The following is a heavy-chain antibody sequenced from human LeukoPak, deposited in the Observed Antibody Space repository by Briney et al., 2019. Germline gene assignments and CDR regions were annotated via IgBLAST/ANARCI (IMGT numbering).Heavy chain of an antibody. Sequence: SETLSLTCTVSGGSISSYYWSWIRQPPGKGLEWIGYIYYSGSTNYNPSLKSRVTISVDTSKNQFSLKLSSVTAADTAVYYYARVRDGYNYYYYYYMDVWGKGTTVTVSS. D-gene: IGHD5-24*01. CDR2: IYYSGST. J-gene: IGHJ6*03. V-gene: IGHV4-59*01. CDR1: GGSISSYY. CDR3: ARVRDGYNYYYYYYMDV.